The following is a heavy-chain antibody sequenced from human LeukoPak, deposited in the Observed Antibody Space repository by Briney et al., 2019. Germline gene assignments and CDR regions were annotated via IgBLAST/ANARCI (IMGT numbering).Heavy chain of an antibody. D-gene: IGHD3-10*01. J-gene: IGHJ6*02. CDR1: GGSFSGYY. CDR3: ARGPGGWWFGELLPPYYYYGMDV. Sequence: IPSETLSLTCAVYGGSFSGYYWSWIRQPPGKGLEWIGEINHSGSTNYNPSLKSRVTISVDTSKNQFSLKLSSVTAADTAVYYCARGPGGWWFGELLPPYYYYGMDVWGQGITVTVSS. CDR2: INHSGST. V-gene: IGHV4-34*01.